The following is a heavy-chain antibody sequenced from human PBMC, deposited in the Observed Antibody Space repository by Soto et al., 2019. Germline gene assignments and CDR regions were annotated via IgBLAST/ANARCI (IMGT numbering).Heavy chain of an antibody. CDR3: AKDALSAMDGSHYYHLDV. Sequence: GGSLRLSCAASGFTVSSNYMSWVRQAPGKGLEWVSVIYSGGSTYYADSVKGRFTISRHNSKNTLYLQMNSLRAEDTAVYYCAKDALSAMDGSHYYHLDVWGKGTTVTGSS. J-gene: IGHJ6*03. V-gene: IGHV3-53*04. CDR1: GFTVSSNY. D-gene: IGHD2-2*01. CDR2: IYSGGST.